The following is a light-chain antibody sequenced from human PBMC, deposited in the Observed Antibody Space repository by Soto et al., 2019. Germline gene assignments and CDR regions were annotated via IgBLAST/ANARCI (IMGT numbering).Light chain of an antibody. V-gene: IGLV2-23*01. Sequence: QSVLTQPASVSGSPGQSITISCSETSSDVGSYNLVSWYQQHPGKAPKLIIYEGTKRPSGVSNRFSGSKSGNTASLTISGLQAEDEGDYYCCSYAGSSSSPYVFGTGTQLTVL. J-gene: IGLJ1*01. CDR2: EGT. CDR1: SSDVGSYNL. CDR3: CSYAGSSSSPYV.